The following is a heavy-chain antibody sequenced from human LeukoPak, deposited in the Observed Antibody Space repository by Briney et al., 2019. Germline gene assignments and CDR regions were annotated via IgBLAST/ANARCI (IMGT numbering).Heavy chain of an antibody. CDR2: ISGSGGST. CDR1: GFTFSSYA. Sequence: PGGSLRLSCAASGFTFSSYAMSWVRQAPGKGLEWVSAISGSGGSTYYADSVKGRFTISRDNSKNTLYLQMNSLRAEDTAVYYCAKDLVGWTTIDAFDIWGQGTMVTVPS. D-gene: IGHD1-26*01. CDR3: AKDLVGWTTIDAFDI. V-gene: IGHV3-23*01. J-gene: IGHJ3*02.